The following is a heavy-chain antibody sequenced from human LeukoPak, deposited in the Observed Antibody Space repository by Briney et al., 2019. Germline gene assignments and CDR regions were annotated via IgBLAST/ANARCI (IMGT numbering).Heavy chain of an antibody. CDR3: ARDEYSSSSFAY. V-gene: IGHV4-59*01. D-gene: IGHD6-6*01. CDR2: IYYSGTT. J-gene: IGHJ4*02. CDR1: GGSINSYY. Sequence: SETLSLTCTVSGGSINSYYWTWIRQPPGKGLEWIGYIYYSGTTNYNPSLKSRVTISVDTSKNQFSLKLSSVTAADTAVYYCARDEYSSSSFAYWGQGTLVTVSS.